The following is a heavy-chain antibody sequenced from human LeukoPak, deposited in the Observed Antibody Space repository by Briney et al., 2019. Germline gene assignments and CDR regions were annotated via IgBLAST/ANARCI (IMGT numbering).Heavy chain of an antibody. CDR3: AKGVDGYCSSDSCYAYDC. V-gene: IGHV3-23*01. Sequence: PGGSLRLSCAASGFTFNNYAMSWVRQAPGEGLEWVSGLGGSGGSINYADSVKGRFTISRDNSKNTLYLQMNSLRAEDTAVYWCAKGVDGYCSSDSCYAYDCWGQGTLVTVSS. CDR2: LGGSGGSI. J-gene: IGHJ4*02. D-gene: IGHD2-2*01. CDR1: GFTFNNYA.